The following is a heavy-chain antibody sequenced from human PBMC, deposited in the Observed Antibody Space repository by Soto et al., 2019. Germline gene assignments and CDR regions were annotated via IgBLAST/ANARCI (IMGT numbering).Heavy chain of an antibody. CDR1: GFTFSGYS. V-gene: IGHV3-23*04. CDR2: ISGSGSST. J-gene: IGHJ4*02. CDR3: ARGFATTGYLVDY. D-gene: IGHD3-9*01. Sequence: EVHLVESGGGLVQWGGSLRLSCAASGFTFSGYSVNWVRQAPGKGLQWVSAISGSGSSTKYADSVKGRFTISRDNSKSTLSLQMNSLRGEDTAVYFCARGFATTGYLVDYWGQGTLVTVSS.